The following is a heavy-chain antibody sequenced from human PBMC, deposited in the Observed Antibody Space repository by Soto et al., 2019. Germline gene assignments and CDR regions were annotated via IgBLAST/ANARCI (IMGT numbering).Heavy chain of an antibody. D-gene: IGHD2-15*01. CDR3: ARLQYTVVTALDI. V-gene: IGHV4-59*11. J-gene: IGHJ3*02. Sequence: QVQLQESGPRLVKPSETLSLTCSVSGVSIGSHFWSWIRQAPGKEPELVGYIYHTVNTNYNPALKSRVTISMDTSKNLLSLQLSSVIAADTAVYYCARLQYTVVTALDIWGQGTMVTVSS. CDR2: IYHTVNT. CDR1: GVSIGSHF.